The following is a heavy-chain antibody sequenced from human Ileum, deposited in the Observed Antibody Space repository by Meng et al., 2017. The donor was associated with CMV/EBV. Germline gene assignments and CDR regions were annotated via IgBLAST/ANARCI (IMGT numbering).Heavy chain of an antibody. D-gene: IGHD1-26*01. CDR2: ISASSSYI. CDR1: VFSFSGYR. J-gene: IGHJ4*02. CDR3: ARGSGSYYDY. Sequence: LSCAASVFSFSGYRMDWVRQAPGKELEWISSISASSSYIYYADSVKGRFTISRDNAKNSLYLQMNSLRAEDTAVYYCARGSGSYYDYWGQGTLVTVSS. V-gene: IGHV3-21*01.